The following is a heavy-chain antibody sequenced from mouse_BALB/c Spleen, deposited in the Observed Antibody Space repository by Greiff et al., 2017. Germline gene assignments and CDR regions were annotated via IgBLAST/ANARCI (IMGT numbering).Heavy chain of an antibody. CDR1: GYTFTNYW. V-gene: IGHV1-63*02. Sequence: VKLMESGAGLVRPGTSVKISCKASGYTFTNYWLGWVKQRPGHGLEWIGDIYPGGGYTNYNEKFKGKATLTADTSSSTAYMQLSSLTSEDSAVYFCARTGRYDGYAMDYWGQGTSVTVSS. D-gene: IGHD2-14*01. J-gene: IGHJ4*01. CDR2: IYPGGGYT. CDR3: ARTGRYDGYAMDY.